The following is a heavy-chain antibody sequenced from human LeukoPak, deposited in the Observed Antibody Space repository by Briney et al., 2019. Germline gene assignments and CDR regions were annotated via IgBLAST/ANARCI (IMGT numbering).Heavy chain of an antibody. CDR1: GFTFSSYG. J-gene: IGHJ6*03. CDR2: ISYDGSNK. CDR3: ARTGYGRYYYYYYMDV. Sequence: GGSLRLSCAASGFTFSSYGMHWVRQAPGKGLEWVAVISYDGSNKYYADSVKGRFTISRDNAKNTLYLQMNSLRAEDTAVYYCARTGYGRYYYYYYMDVWGKGTTVTVSS. D-gene: IGHD5-18*01. V-gene: IGHV3-30*03.